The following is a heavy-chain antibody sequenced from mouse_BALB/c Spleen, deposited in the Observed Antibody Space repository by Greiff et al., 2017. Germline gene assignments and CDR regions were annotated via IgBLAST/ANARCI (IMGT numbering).Heavy chain of an antibody. D-gene: IGHD2-1*01. J-gene: IGHJ3*01. CDR3: GRADYGNWGIAY. Sequence: VQLQQSGAELVRPGTSVKVSCKASGYAFTNYLIEWVKQRPGQGLEWIGVINPGSGGTNYNEKFKGKATLTADKSSSTAYMQLSSLTSDDSAVYLCGRADYGNWGIAYWGQGTLVTVSA. CDR2: INPGSGGT. V-gene: IGHV1-54*01. CDR1: GYAFTNYL.